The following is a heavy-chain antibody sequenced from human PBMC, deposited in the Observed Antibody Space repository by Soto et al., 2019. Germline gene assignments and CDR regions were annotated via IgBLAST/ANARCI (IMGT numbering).Heavy chain of an antibody. CDR2: IYLSGFT. J-gene: IGHJ5*02. CDR3: ARWWSGSRQGFDP. D-gene: IGHD3-3*01. Sequence: SETLSLTCTVSGDSITSSKRYWSWIRQHPGKGLEWIGYIYLSGFTYSTPSLKSRVNMSLDTSKNQFSLKLSSVTAADTAVYYCARWWSGSRQGFDPWGQGTLVTVLL. CDR1: GDSITSSKRY. V-gene: IGHV4-30-4*08.